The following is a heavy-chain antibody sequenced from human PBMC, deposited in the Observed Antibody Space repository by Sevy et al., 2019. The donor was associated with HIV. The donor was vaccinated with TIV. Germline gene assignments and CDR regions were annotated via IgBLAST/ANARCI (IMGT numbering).Heavy chain of an antibody. J-gene: IGHJ5*02. Sequence: GGSLRLSCTASGFTFSTYTLTWVRQAPGKGLEWVSSFTPDDTHYADSVRGRFSVSRDNSKNTLYLQMDSLTVDDTAVYYCARDAQTWRGPWYGTSGADRWGQGTLVTVSS. CDR2: FTPDDT. CDR3: ARDAQTWRGPWYGTSGADR. V-gene: IGHV3-23*01. CDR1: GFTFSTYT. D-gene: IGHD1-1*01.